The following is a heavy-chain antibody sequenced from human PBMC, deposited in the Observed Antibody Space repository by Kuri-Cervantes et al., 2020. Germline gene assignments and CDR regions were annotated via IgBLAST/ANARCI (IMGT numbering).Heavy chain of an antibody. CDR1: GGSISSYY. CDR2: MHERGST. V-gene: IGHV4-59*08. J-gene: IGHJ4*02. D-gene: IGHD1-1*01. CDR3: ARTTGTNIIDY. Sequence: SETLSLTCTVSGGSISSYYWSWIRQPPGKGLEWIGSMHERGSTYYNPSLKSRVTISGDTSKNQFSLKLTSVTAADTAVYYCARTTGTNIIDYWGQGTLVTVSS.